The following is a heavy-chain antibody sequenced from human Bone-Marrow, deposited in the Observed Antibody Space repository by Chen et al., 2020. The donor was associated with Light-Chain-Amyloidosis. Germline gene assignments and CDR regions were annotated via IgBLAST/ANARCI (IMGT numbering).Heavy chain of an antibody. J-gene: IGHJ4*02. CDR1: GFSFSTYW. CDR2: TNSAGTST. V-gene: IGHV3-74*01. D-gene: IGHD3-9*01. CDR3: ARTTLRYLDY. Sequence: EVLLVESGGEVVQPGGSLRLSCTASGFSFSTYWMHWVRQSPGKGLVSVSRTNSAGTSTTYADSVKGRFTVSRDNTKNTMYLEMNSLRVKDTAVYYCARTTLRYLDYWGQGTLVTVSS.